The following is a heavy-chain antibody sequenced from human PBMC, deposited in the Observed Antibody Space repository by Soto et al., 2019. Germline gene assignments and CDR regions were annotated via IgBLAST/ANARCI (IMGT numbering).Heavy chain of an antibody. V-gene: IGHV4-30-2*01. CDR1: GGSISSGGYS. Sequence: SETLSLTCAVSGGSISSGGYSWSWIRQPPGKGLEWIGYIYHSGSTYYNPSLKSRVTISVDRSKNQFSLKLSSVTAADTAVYYCASSKKNYYVSSGYPFDYWGQGTLVTVSS. D-gene: IGHD3-22*01. CDR2: IYHSGST. J-gene: IGHJ4*02. CDR3: ASSKKNYYVSSGYPFDY.